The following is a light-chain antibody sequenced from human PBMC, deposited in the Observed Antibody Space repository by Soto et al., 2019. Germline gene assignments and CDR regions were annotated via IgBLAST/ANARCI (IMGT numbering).Light chain of an antibody. V-gene: IGKV4-1*01. Sequence: DIVMTQSPDSLAVSLGERATIHCKSSQSVLYHSNNKNYLGWFQQQPGHPPKVLIYWASTRESGVPARFSRRGSGTDFTLTISSLQAEDVAIYYCQQYYDTPYSFCQGTKVDIK. CDR2: WAS. CDR3: QQYYDTPYS. CDR1: QSVLYHSNNKNY. J-gene: IGKJ2*03.